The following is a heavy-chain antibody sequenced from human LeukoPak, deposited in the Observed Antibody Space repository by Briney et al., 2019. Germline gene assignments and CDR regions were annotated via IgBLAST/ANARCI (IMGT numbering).Heavy chain of an antibody. V-gene: IGHV3-21*01. J-gene: IGHJ4*02. Sequence: GGSLRLSCAASGFTFSSYSMNWVRQAPGKGLEWVSSISSSSSYIYYADSVKGRFTISRDNAKNSLYLQMNSLRAEDTAVYYCAREDDYYDSSGYGSLGYWGQGTLVTVSS. CDR1: GFTFSSYS. CDR3: AREDDYYDSSGYGSLGY. CDR2: ISSSSSYI. D-gene: IGHD3-22*01.